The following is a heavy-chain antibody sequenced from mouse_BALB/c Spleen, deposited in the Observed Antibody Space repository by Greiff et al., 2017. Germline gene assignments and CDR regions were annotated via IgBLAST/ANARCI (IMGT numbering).Heavy chain of an antibody. CDR1: GFTFSSYA. V-gene: IGHV5-6-5*01. CDR2: ISSGGST. J-gene: IGHJ4*01. CDR3: ARGLLRSYYAMDY. D-gene: IGHD1-1*01. Sequence: DVKLVESGGGLVKPGGSLKLSCAASGFTFSSYAMSWVRQTPEKRLEWVASISSGGSTYYPDSVKGRFTISRDNARNILYLQMSSLRSEDTAMYYCARGLLRSYYAMDYWGQGTSVTVSS.